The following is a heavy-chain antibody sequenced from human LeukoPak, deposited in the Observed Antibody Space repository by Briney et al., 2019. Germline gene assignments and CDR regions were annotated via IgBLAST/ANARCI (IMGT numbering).Heavy chain of an antibody. CDR1: GYTFTGYY. CDR2: INPNSGGT. J-gene: IGHJ6*03. V-gene: IGHV1-2*02. CDR3: ARGGAVAGYYYYYYMDV. Sequence: GASVKVSCKASGYTFTGYYMHWVRQAPGQGLEWMGWINPNSGGTNYAQKFQGRVTMTRDTSISTAYMELSRLRSDDTAVYYCARGGAVAGYYYYYYMDVWGNGTTVTISS. D-gene: IGHD6-19*01.